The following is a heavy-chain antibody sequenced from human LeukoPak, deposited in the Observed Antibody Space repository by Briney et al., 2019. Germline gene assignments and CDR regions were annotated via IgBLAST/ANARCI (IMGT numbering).Heavy chain of an antibody. CDR3: ARDHDYVWGSYRFPYYFDY. Sequence: SETLSLTCAVYGGSFSGYYWSWIRQPPGQGLEWIGEINHSGSTNYNPSLKSRVTISVDTSKNQFSLKLSSVTAADTAVYYCARDHDYVWGSYRFPYYFDYWGQGTLVTVSS. J-gene: IGHJ4*02. D-gene: IGHD3-16*02. V-gene: IGHV4-34*01. CDR1: GGSFSGYY. CDR2: INHSGST.